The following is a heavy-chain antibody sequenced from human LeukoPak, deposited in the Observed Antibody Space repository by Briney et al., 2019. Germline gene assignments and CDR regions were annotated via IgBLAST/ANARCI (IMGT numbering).Heavy chain of an antibody. J-gene: IGHJ3*01. CDR2: INWNSANR. CDR1: GFTFDDYA. V-gene: IGHV3-9*01. CDR3: AKDLTAEGSGLDV. Sequence: SGGSLRLSCGASGFTFDDYAIHWVRPAPGKGLEWVSGINWNSANRGYADSVRGRFTISRDNAKNSLFLQMSSLSPEDTAFYYCAKDLTAEGSGLDVWGQGTMVTVSS. D-gene: IGHD7-27*01.